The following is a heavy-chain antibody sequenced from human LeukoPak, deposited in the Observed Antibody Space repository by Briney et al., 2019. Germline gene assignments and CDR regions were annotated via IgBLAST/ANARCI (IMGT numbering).Heavy chain of an antibody. D-gene: IGHD3-10*01. V-gene: IGHV3-7*03. Sequence: PGGSLRLSCAASGFTFSSYWMSWVRQAPGKGLEWVANIKPDGSEKYYVDSVKGRFTISRDNAKNSLYLQMNSLRAEDTAVYYCYGSGSYCYFDYWGQGTLVTVSS. CDR1: GFTFSSYW. CDR3: YGSGSYCYFDY. CDR2: IKPDGSEK. J-gene: IGHJ4*02.